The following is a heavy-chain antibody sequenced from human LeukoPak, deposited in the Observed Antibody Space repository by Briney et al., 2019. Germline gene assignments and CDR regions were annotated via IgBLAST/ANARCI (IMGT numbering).Heavy chain of an antibody. CDR3: AKYCGGDCFRNFDS. J-gene: IGHJ4*02. CDR2: IGPSGGDI. CDR1: GFTFSSYA. V-gene: IGHV3-23*01. D-gene: IGHD2-21*02. Sequence: GGSLRLSCAASGFTFSSYAMTWVRQAPGRGLEWVTVIGPSGGDIIYADSVKGRFTISRDNYGNTLYLQMNSLSAEDRAVYYCAKYCGGDCFRNFDSWGQGTLVTVSS.